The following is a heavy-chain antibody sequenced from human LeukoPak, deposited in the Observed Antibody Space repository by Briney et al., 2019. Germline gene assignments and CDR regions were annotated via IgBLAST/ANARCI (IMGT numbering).Heavy chain of an antibody. J-gene: IGHJ4*02. CDR1: GGSISSSSYY. CDR2: IYYSGST. CDR3: ARDRYSSSWISYFDY. Sequence: PSETLSLTCTVSGGSISSSSYYWGWIRQPPGKGLEWIGSIYYSGSTYYNPSLKSRVTISVDKSKSQFSLRLSSVTAADTAVYYCARDRYSSSWISYFDYWGQGTLVTVSS. D-gene: IGHD6-13*01. V-gene: IGHV4-39*07.